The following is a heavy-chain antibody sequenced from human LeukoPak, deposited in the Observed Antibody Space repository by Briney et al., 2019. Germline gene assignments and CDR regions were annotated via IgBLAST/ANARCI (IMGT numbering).Heavy chain of an antibody. V-gene: IGHV3-23*01. D-gene: IGHD2-8*01. CDR3: AKDLATNTLGYSDY. CDR2: LWHSGARI. Sequence: GGSLRLSCAASGFTVSSYAMTWVRQAPGKGLEWVSSLWHSGARIYYADSVKGRFSISRDTSKNTLYLQMDSLRAEDTAIYYCAKDLATNTLGYSDYWGQGTLVTVSP. J-gene: IGHJ4*02. CDR1: GFTVSSYA.